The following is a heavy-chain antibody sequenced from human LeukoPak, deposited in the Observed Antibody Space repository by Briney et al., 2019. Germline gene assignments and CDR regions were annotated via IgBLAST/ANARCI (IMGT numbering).Heavy chain of an antibody. CDR3: ASPLYIFGAVIFMDY. J-gene: IGHJ4*02. CDR2: ISAYNGNT. Sequence: ASVKVSCKASGYTFTSYGISWVRQAPGQGLEWMGWISAYNGNTNYAQKLQGRVTMTTDTSTSTAYMELRSLRSDDTAVYYCASPLYIFGAVIFMDYWGQGTLVTVSS. CDR1: GYTFTSYG. V-gene: IGHV1-18*01. D-gene: IGHD3-3*02.